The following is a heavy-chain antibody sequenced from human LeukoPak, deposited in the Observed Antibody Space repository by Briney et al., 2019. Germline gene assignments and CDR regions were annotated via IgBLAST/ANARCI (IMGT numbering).Heavy chain of an antibody. V-gene: IGHV3-23*01. J-gene: IGHJ4*01. CDR1: GLSLNSYA. Sequence: GGSLRLFCTASGLSLNSYAMSWVRQVPGKGLEWVSASSSSDDGKWYAESVRGRFTISRDTSKNTVYLQMNSLRVEDAGVYYCAKAPVTSCRGAFCYPFDYWGHGTLVTVSS. CDR3: AKAPVTSCRGAFCYPFDY. D-gene: IGHD2-21*01. CDR2: SSSSDDGK.